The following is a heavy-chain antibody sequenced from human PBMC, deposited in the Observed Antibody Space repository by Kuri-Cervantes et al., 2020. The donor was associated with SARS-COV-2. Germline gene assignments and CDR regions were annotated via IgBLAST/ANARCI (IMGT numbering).Heavy chain of an antibody. CDR1: GDTISSYSGSFHY. Sequence: SETLSLTCTVSGDTISSYSGSFHYWPWIRQPPGKGLEWIGSIYHDGSTYSNPSLKGRVTISVDTSKNQISLKLSSVTAADTAVYYCASRGLTVVPTWGQGILVTGSS. J-gene: IGHJ4*02. D-gene: IGHD2-2*01. V-gene: IGHV4-39*01. CDR3: ASRGLTVVPT. CDR2: IYHDGST.